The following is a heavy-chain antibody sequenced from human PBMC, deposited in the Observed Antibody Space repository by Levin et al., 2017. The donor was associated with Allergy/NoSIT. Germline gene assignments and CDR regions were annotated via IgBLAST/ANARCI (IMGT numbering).Heavy chain of an antibody. Sequence: GGSLRLSCAASGFTVSSTYMSWVRQAPGKGLECVSVIHGGVTSYADSVKGRFTISRDNFKNTLYLQMNSLRAEDTAVYYCVSGQPGIYWGRGTLVTVSS. CDR1: GFTVSSTY. CDR2: IHGGVT. CDR3: VSGQPGIY. D-gene: IGHD1-14*01. V-gene: IGHV3-53*01. J-gene: IGHJ4*02.